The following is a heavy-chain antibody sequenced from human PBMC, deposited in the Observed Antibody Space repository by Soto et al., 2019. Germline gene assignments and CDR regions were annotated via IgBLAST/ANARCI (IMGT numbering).Heavy chain of an antibody. CDR3: ASYREQLVLYGMDV. CDR2: ISAYNGNT. CDR1: GYTFTSYV. J-gene: IGHJ6*02. V-gene: IGHV1-18*01. Sequence: QVQLVQSGAEVKKPGASVKVSCKASGYTFTSYVISWVRQAPGQGLEWMGWISAYNGNTNYAQKLQGRVTMTTDTSTSTAYMELRSLRADDTAVYYCASYREQLVLYGMDVWGQGTTVTVSS. D-gene: IGHD6-13*01.